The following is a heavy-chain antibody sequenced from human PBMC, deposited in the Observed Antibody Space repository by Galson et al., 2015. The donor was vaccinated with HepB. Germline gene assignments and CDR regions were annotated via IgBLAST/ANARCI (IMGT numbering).Heavy chain of an antibody. CDR2: ISSSSTYT. J-gene: IGHJ6*02. CDR3: ARDLGITLMTLHYYYFGLDV. D-gene: IGHD1-20*01. CDR1: GFAFNTYT. Sequence: SLRLSCAASGFAFNTYTMNWVRQAPGKGLEWIASISSSSTYTYYADSVKGRFTISRDNAKNSSYLHMDSLRADDTAVYFCARDLGITLMTLHYYYFGLDVWGQGTTVTVSS. V-gene: IGHV3-21*01.